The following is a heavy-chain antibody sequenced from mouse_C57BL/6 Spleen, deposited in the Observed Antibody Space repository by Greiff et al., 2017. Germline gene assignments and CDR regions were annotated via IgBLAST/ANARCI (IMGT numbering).Heavy chain of an antibody. CDR2: IDPSDSYT. Sequence: VQLQQPGAELVMPGASVKLSCKASGYTFTSYWMHWVKQRPGQGLEWIGEIDPSDSYTNYNQKFKGKSTLTVDKSSSTAYMQLSSLTSEDSAVYYCARLRGYPAYWGQGTLVTVSA. V-gene: IGHV1-69*01. CDR3: ARLRGYPAY. J-gene: IGHJ3*01. D-gene: IGHD2-14*01. CDR1: GYTFTSYW.